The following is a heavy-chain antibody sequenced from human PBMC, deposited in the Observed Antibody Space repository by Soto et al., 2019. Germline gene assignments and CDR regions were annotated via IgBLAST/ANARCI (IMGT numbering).Heavy chain of an antibody. J-gene: IGHJ4*02. CDR2: ISYDGSNR. V-gene: IGHV3-30-3*01. CDR1: GFPFSSYA. Sequence: QAQLVESGGGVVQPGRSLRLSCAASGFPFSSYAMHWVRQAPGKGLERGAVISYDGSNRYNSDSVKCRFPISRDNSKNTLSLQMNSLRAEETAVYYCARGGRYYGAWSYDYWGQRTLVSDSS. CDR3: ARGGRYYGAWSYDY. D-gene: IGHD3-10*01.